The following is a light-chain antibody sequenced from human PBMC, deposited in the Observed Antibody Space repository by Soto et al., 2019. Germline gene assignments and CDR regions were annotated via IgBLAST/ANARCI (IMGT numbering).Light chain of an antibody. CDR3: QHCDYLPI. V-gene: IGKV1-33*01. CDR1: QDITSY. Sequence: DIQMTQSPSSLSASVGDRVTITCQASQDITSYLNWYQHKPGRAPKLLIYDVSILEEGVPPRFSGSRSGTDFTLTISSLQPEDVATYYCQHCDYLPIFGPGTTVDFK. J-gene: IGKJ3*01. CDR2: DVS.